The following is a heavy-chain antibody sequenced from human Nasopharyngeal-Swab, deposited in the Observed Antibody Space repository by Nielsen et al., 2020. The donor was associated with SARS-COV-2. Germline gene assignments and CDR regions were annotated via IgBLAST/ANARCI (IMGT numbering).Heavy chain of an antibody. CDR3: ARVELYDAFDI. D-gene: IGHD1-7*01. J-gene: IGHJ3*02. CDR1: GFTFSSYW. CDR2: INSDGSST. Sequence: GESLKISCAASGFTFSSYWMHWVRQAPGKGLVWVSRINSDGSSTSYADSVKGRFTISRDNSKNTLYLQMNSLRAEDTAVYYCARVELYDAFDIWGQGTMVTVSS. V-gene: IGHV3-74*01.